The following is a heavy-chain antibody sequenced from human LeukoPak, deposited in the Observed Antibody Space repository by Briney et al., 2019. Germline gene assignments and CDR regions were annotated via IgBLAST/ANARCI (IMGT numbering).Heavy chain of an antibody. D-gene: IGHD3-22*01. CDR1: GFTFSSYA. V-gene: IGHV3-23*01. CDR3: AKNTYYYDSSGYYYVFYFDY. CDR2: ISGSGGST. J-gene: IGHJ4*02. Sequence: PGGSLRLSCAASGFTFSSYAMSWVRQAPGEGLEWVSAISGSGGSTYYADSVKGRFTISRDNSKNTLYLQMNSLRAEDTAVYHCAKNTYYYDSSGYYYVFYFDYWGQGTLVTVSS.